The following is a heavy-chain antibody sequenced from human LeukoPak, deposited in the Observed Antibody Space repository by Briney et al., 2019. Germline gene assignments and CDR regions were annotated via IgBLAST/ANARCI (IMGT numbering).Heavy chain of an antibody. Sequence: PGGSLRLSCAASGFTFSSYAMSWVRQAPGKGLEWVSVISGSGNTFYADSVKGCFTISRDNSKNTLYLQMNSLRAEDTAVYYCANSERSNWNYYFDYWGQGTLVTVSS. J-gene: IGHJ4*02. CDR3: ANSERSNWNYYFDY. V-gene: IGHV3-23*01. CDR1: GFTFSSYA. D-gene: IGHD1-1*01. CDR2: ISGSGNT.